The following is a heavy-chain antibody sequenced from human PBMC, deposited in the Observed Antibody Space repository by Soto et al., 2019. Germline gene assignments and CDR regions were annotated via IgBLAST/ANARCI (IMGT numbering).Heavy chain of an antibody. CDR3: ATVPGVYSSSSGRDY. CDR1: GYTLTELS. V-gene: IGHV1-24*01. D-gene: IGHD6-6*01. CDR2: FDPEDGET. J-gene: IGHJ4*02. Sequence: ASVKVSCKVSGYTLTELSMHWVRQAPGKGLEWMGGFDPEDGETIYAQKFQGRVTMTEDTSTDTAYMELSSLRSEDTAVYYCATVPGVYSSSSGRDYWGQGTLVTVSS.